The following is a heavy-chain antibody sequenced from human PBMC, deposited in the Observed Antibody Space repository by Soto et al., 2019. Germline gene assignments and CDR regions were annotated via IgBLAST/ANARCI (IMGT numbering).Heavy chain of an antibody. CDR3: ARGNPFNYAGFAV. CDR1: GYTFSDFD. Sequence: QAHLEQSGAEVKRPGASVKVSCKASGYTFSDFDINWLRQASGQGPEWMGWMNAKSGDTFFAQRFPGKVSMTWDTSLSTACMEVGSLTSDDTGLYYCARGNPFNYAGFAVWGQGTTVAVSS. D-gene: IGHD3-16*01. CDR2: MNAKSGDT. V-gene: IGHV1-8*01. J-gene: IGHJ6*01.